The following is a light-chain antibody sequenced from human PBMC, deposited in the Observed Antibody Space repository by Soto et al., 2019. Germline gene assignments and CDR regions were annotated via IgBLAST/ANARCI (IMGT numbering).Light chain of an antibody. CDR3: QHYNSYPWT. Sequence: DIVLTQSPGTLSLSPVEKATLSCRASQSVTSNYLAWYQQKPGQAPRLLINGASSRATGIPDRFSGSGSGTEFTLTISSLQPDDFATYYCQHYNSYPWTFGQGTKVDIK. CDR1: QSVTSNY. J-gene: IGKJ1*01. CDR2: GAS. V-gene: IGKV3-20*01.